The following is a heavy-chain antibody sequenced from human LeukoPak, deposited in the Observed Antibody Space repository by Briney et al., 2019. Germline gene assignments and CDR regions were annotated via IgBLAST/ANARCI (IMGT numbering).Heavy chain of an antibody. Sequence: ASVKVSRKASGYTFTSYDINWVRQATGQGLEWMGWMNPNSGNTGYAQKFQGRVTMTRNTSISTAYMELSSLRSEDTAVYHCARDLTGYSGIWSFDWWGQGTRVTVSS. V-gene: IGHV1-8*01. D-gene: IGHD6-13*01. CDR3: ARDLTGYSGIWSFDW. CDR2: MNPNSGNT. J-gene: IGHJ4*02. CDR1: GYTFTSYD.